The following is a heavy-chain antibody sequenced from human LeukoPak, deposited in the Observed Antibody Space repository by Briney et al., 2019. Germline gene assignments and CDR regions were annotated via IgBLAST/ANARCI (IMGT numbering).Heavy chain of an antibody. CDR2: ISTSGST. J-gene: IGHJ6*03. V-gene: IGHV4-61*02. Sequence: KSSETLSLTCTVSGGSISSGSYYWSWIRQPAGKGLEWIGPISTSGSTNYNPSLKSRVTISVDTSKNQFSLKLSSVTAADTAVYYCARDDPYYYYYMDAWGEGTTVTVSS. CDR3: ARDDPYYYYYMDA. CDR1: GGSISSGSYY.